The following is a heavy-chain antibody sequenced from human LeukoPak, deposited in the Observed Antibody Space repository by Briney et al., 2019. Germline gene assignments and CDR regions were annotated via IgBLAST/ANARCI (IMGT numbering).Heavy chain of an antibody. CDR2: INPNSGGT. Sequence: GASVKVSCKASGYTFTGYYMHWVRQAPGQGLEWMGWINPNSGGTNYAQKFQGRVTMTRDTSISTAYMELSSLRSEDTAVYYCAREREIAAADTPWGDWFDPWGQGTLVAVSS. V-gene: IGHV1-2*02. D-gene: IGHD6-13*01. J-gene: IGHJ5*02. CDR1: GYTFTGYY. CDR3: AREREIAAADTPWGDWFDP.